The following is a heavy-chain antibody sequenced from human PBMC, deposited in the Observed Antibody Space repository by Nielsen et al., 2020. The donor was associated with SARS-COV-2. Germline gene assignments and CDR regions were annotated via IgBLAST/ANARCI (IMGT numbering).Heavy chain of an antibody. J-gene: IGHJ4*02. D-gene: IGHD2-2*03. CDR3: TTDEVGGYCSSTSCPY. CDR2: IKSKTDGGTT. V-gene: IGHV3-15*01. Sequence: VRQAPGKGLEWVGRIKSKTDGGTTDYAAPVKGRFTISRDDSKNTLYLQMNSLKTEDTAVYYCTTDEVGGYCSSTSCPYWGQGTLVTVSS.